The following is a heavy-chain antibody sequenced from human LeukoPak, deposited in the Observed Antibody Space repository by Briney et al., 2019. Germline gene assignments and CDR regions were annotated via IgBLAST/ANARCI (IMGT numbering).Heavy chain of an antibody. V-gene: IGHV3-30-3*01. CDR1: GFTFNSYA. D-gene: IGHD6-19*01. CDR3: ARDEEVAGSYYYYYGMDV. Sequence: GGSLRPSCAASGFTFNSYAMQWVRQAPGKGLEWVAVISYDGSNKYYADSVKGRFTISRDNSKNTLYLQMNSLRAEDTAVYYCARDEEVAGSYYYYYGMDVWGQGTTVTVSS. J-gene: IGHJ6*02. CDR2: ISYDGSNK.